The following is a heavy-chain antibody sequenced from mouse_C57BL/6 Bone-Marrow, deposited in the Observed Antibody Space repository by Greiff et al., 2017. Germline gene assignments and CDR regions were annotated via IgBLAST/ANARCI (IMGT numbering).Heavy chain of an antibody. CDR3: ARFYYYGSSRDY. CDR1: GYTFTGYG. D-gene: IGHD1-1*01. V-gene: IGHV1-81*01. Sequence: VKLQESGAELARPGASVKLSCKASGYTFTGYGISWVKQRTGQGLEWIGEIYPRSGNTYYNEKFKGKATLTADKSSSTAYMELRSLTSEDSAVYFCARFYYYGSSRDYWGQGTTLTVSS. J-gene: IGHJ2*01. CDR2: IYPRSGNT.